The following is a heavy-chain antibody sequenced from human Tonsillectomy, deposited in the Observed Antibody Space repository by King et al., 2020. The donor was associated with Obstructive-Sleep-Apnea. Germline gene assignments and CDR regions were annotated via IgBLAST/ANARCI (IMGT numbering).Heavy chain of an antibody. CDR3: ARTPAATHDAFDI. J-gene: IGHJ3*02. D-gene: IGHD2-2*01. CDR2: IYYSGST. V-gene: IGHV4-30-4*01. CDR1: GGSISSGDYY. Sequence: QLQESGPGLVKPSQTLSLTCTVSGGSISSGDYYWSWIRQPPGKGLEWIGYIYYSGSTYYNPSLKSRVTISVDTSKNQFSLKLSSVTAADTAVYYCARTPAATHDAFDIWGQGTMVTVSS.